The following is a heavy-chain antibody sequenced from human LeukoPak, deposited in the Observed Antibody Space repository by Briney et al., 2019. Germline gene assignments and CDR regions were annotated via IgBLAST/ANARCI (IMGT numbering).Heavy chain of an antibody. CDR2: IIPIFGTA. CDR1: GGTFSSYV. V-gene: IGHV1-69*13. D-gene: IGHD3-10*01. J-gene: IGHJ6*03. CDR3: ARSLSINYYYMDV. Sequence: SVKVSCKASGGTFSSYVISWVRQAPGQGLERMGGIIPIFGTANYAQKFQGRVTITADESTSTAYMELSSLRSEDTAVYYCARSLSINYYYMDVWGKGTTVTVSS.